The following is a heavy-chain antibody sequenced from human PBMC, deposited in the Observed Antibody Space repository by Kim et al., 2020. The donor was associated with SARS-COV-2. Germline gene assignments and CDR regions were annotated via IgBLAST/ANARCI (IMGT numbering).Heavy chain of an antibody. CDR1: GFIFSDYA. V-gene: IGHV3-30*04. D-gene: IGHD2-2*01. Sequence: GGSLRLSCAASGFIFSDYAMHWVRQAPGKGLEWVAVISYDGSNKYYADSVKGRFTISRDSSKKKLFLQMNSLRPDDTAVYYCARPLMVDIVVVPTAMPFSYWGQGTLVTVSS. J-gene: IGHJ4*02. CDR3: ARPLMVDIVVVPTAMPFSY. CDR2: ISYDGSNK.